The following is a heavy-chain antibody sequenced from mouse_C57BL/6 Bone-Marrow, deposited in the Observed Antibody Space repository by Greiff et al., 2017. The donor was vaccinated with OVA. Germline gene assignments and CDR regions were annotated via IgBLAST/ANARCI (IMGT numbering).Heavy chain of an antibody. CDR1: GYTFTSYW. Sequence: QVQLQQPGAELVKPGASVKLSCKASGYTFTSYWMHWVKQRPGRGLEWIGRIDPYNGDTFYNQKFKGKATLTVDKSSSTAHMELLSLTSEDFAVYYCARFDGYYLFYAMDYWGQGTSVTVSS. D-gene: IGHD2-3*01. CDR2: IDPYNGDT. CDR3: ARFDGYYLFYAMDY. J-gene: IGHJ4*01. V-gene: IGHV1-72*01.